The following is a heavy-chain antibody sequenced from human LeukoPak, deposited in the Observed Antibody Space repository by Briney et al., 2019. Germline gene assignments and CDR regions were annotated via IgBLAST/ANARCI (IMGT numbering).Heavy chain of an antibody. CDR1: GFTFTTYW. Sequence: GGSLRPSCEASGFTFTTYWLGWVRQPPGKGLEWVANIKQDGTEKYYVDSVKGRFTISRDNAKNSLYLQMNTLRVEDTAIYYCVRVALYYYDSESYYFFEHWGQGTPVTASS. D-gene: IGHD3-10*01. J-gene: IGHJ4*02. V-gene: IGHV3-7*01. CDR3: VRVALYYYDSESYYFFEH. CDR2: IKQDGTEK.